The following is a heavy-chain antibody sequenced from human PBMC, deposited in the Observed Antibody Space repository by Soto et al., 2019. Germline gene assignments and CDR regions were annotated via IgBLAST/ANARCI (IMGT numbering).Heavy chain of an antibody. V-gene: IGHV1-18*01. CDR1: GYTFTSYG. J-gene: IGHJ5*02. Sequence: ASVKVSCKASGYTFTSYGISWVRQAPGQGLEWMGWISAYNGNTNYAQKLQGRVTMTTDTSTSTAYMELRSLRSDDTAVYYCAGAATYYDILTGYLIDPWGQGTLVTVSS. D-gene: IGHD3-9*01. CDR3: AGAATYYDILTGYLIDP. CDR2: ISAYNGNT.